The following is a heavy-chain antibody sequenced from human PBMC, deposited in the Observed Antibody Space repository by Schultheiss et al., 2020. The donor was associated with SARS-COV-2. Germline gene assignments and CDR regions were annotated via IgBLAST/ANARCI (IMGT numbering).Heavy chain of an antibody. V-gene: IGHV3-9*01. CDR1: GFTFDDYA. Sequence: GGSLRLSCAASGFTFDDYAMHWVRQAPGKGLEWVSGISWNSGSIGYADSVKGRFTISRDNAKNSLYLQMNSLRAEDTAVYYCARAAVRGSYYYGMDVWGQGTTVTVSS. J-gene: IGHJ6*02. CDR3: ARAAVRGSYYYGMDV. D-gene: IGHD2-2*01. CDR2: ISWNSGSI.